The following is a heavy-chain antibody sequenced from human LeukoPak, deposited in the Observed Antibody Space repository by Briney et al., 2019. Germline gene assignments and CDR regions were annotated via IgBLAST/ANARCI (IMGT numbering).Heavy chain of an antibody. Sequence: GGSLRLSCAASGFTFSSYWMSWVRQAPGKGLEWVANIKQEGSEKYYVDSVKGRFTISRDNAKNSLYLQMNSLRAEDTAVYYCARVSGYCTNGVCGPYDYWGQGTLVTVSS. CDR1: GFTFSSYW. CDR2: IKQEGSEK. V-gene: IGHV3-7*01. D-gene: IGHD2-8*01. J-gene: IGHJ4*02. CDR3: ARVSGYCTNGVCGPYDY.